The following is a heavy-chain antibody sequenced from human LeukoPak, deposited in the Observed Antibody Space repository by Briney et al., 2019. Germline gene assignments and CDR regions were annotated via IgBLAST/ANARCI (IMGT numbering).Heavy chain of an antibody. CDR2: IYYSGST. CDR3: ARVPTIFDWLTLGHRYNWFDP. J-gene: IGHJ5*02. V-gene: IGHV4-39*07. D-gene: IGHD3-9*01. Sequence: SETLSLTCTVSGGSISSSSYYWGWIHQPPGKGLEWIGSIYYSGSTNYNPSLKSRVTISVGTSKNQFSLKLSSVTAADTAVYYCARVPTIFDWLTLGHRYNWFDPWGQGTLVTVSS. CDR1: GGSISSSSYY.